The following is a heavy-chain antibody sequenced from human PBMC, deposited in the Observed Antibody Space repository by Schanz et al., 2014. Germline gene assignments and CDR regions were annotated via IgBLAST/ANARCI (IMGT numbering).Heavy chain of an antibody. J-gene: IGHJ6*02. CDR1: GFTFSSYL. CDR2: IGGSGGST. CDR3: ARRITGTHHNPYYHGMDV. V-gene: IGHV3-23*04. D-gene: IGHD1-20*01. Sequence: EVQLVESGGGLVQPGGSLTLSCAASGFTFSSYLMSWVRQAPGKGLEWVSGIGGSGGSTDYADSVKGRFTISRDNSKNTVHLQMNSLRAEDTAVYYCARRITGTHHNPYYHGMDVWGQGTTVTVSS.